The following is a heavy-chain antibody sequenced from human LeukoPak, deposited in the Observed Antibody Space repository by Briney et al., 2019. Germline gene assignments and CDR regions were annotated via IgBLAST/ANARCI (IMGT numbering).Heavy chain of an antibody. CDR2: IYYSGST. Sequence: SETLSLTCTVSGGSISSYYWSWIRQPPGKGLEWIGYIYYSGSTNYNPSLKSRATISVDTSKNQFSLKLSSVTAADTAVYYCARHSNKVGNVPVNGFDYWGQGTLVTVSS. CDR3: ARHSNKVGNVPVNGFDY. V-gene: IGHV4-59*08. CDR1: GGSISSYY. J-gene: IGHJ4*02. D-gene: IGHD1-26*01.